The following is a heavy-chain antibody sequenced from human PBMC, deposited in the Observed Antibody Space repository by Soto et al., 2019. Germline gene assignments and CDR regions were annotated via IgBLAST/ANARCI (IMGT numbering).Heavy chain of an antibody. V-gene: IGHV3-21*01. D-gene: IGHD3-10*01. Sequence: GGSLRLSCAASGFTFSSYSMNWVRQAPGKGLEWVSSISSSSYIYYADSVKGRFTISRDNAKNSLYLQMNSLRAEDTAVYYCARDTITMVRGVIPSHFDYWGQGTLVTVSS. CDR1: GFTFSSYS. CDR3: ARDTITMVRGVIPSHFDY. J-gene: IGHJ4*02. CDR2: ISSSSYI.